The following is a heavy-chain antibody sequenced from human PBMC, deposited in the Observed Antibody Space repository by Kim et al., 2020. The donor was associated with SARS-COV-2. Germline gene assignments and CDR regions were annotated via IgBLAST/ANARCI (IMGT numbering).Heavy chain of an antibody. J-gene: IGHJ4*01. CDR3: ARDQEDPPGDYVWGSYRYTEGYYFDY. D-gene: IGHD3-16*02. Sequence: GGSLRLSCAASGFTFSSYSMNWVRQAPGKGLEWVSSISSSSSYIYYADSVKGRFTISRDNAKNSLYLQMNSLRAEDTAVYYCARDQEDPPGDYVWGSYRYTEGYYFDYWGQGTLVTVSS. CDR1: GFTFSSYS. V-gene: IGHV3-21*01. CDR2: ISSSSSYI.